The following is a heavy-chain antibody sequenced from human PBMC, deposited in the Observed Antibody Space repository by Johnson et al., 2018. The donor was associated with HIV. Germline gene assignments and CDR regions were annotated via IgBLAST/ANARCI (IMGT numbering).Heavy chain of an antibody. J-gene: IGHJ3*02. V-gene: IGHV3-20*04. CDR1: GFTFDDYG. Sequence: VQLVESGGGVERPGGSLRLSCATSGFTFDDYGMSWVRQVPGKGLEWVSGINWDGDRTGYADSVKGRFTISRDNAKTSRYLPMNSLRAEDTALYYCSTGQVGRSYGGKYHIWGQGTMVTVSS. CDR3: STGQVGRSYGGKYHI. D-gene: IGHD1-26*01. CDR2: INWDGDRT.